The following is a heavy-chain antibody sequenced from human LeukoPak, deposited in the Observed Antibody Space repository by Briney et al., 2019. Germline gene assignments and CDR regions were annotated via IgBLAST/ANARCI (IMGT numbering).Heavy chain of an antibody. J-gene: IGHJ6*02. D-gene: IGHD3-10*01. CDR1: GGTFSSYA. Sequence: SVKVSCKASGGTFSSYAISWVRQAPGQGLEWMGRIIPILGIANYAQKFQGRVTITADKSTSTAYVELSSLRSEDTAVYYCATSRDYYGSGSYFSYGMDVWGQGTTVTVSS. V-gene: IGHV1-69*04. CDR2: IIPILGIA. CDR3: ATSRDYYGSGSYFSYGMDV.